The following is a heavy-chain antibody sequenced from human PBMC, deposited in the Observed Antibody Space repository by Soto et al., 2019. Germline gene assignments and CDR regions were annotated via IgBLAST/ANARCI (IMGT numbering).Heavy chain of an antibody. CDR3: ARPRGLYGDFGYYYGMDV. CDR1: GFTFSDYY. V-gene: IGHV3-11*05. D-gene: IGHD4-17*01. Sequence: QVQLVESGGGLVKPGGSLRLSCAASGFTFSDYYMSWIRQAPGKGPEWVSYISSSSSYTNYADSVKGRFTISRDNAKNSLYLQMNSLRAEDTAVYYCARPRGLYGDFGYYYGMDVWGQGTTVTVSS. CDR2: ISSSSSYT. J-gene: IGHJ6*02.